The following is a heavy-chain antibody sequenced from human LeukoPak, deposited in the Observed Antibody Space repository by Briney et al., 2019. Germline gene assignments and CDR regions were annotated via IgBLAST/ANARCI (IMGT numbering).Heavy chain of an antibody. D-gene: IGHD2-2*01. CDR3: ARGYCSSTSCVDYFDY. CDR2: IIPILGIA. V-gene: IGHV1-69*04. Sequence: SVKVSCKASGGTFSSYAISWVRQAPGQGLEWMGRIIPILGIANYAQKFQGRVTITADKSTSTAYMELSSLRSEDTAVYYCARGYCSSTSCVDYFDYWGQGTLVTVSS. J-gene: IGHJ4*02. CDR1: GGTFSSYA.